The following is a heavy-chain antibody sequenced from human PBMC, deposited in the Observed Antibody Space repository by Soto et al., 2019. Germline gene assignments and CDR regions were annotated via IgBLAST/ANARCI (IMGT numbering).Heavy chain of an antibody. V-gene: IGHV3-30*18. Sequence: PGGSLRLSCAASGFTFSSYGMHWVRQAPGKGLEWVAVISYDGSNKYYADSVKGRFTISRDNSKNTLYLQMNSLRAEDTAVYYCAKDLSQRKKIAVAGNWFDPWGQGTLVTVSS. D-gene: IGHD6-19*01. CDR1: GFTFSSYG. CDR2: ISYDGSNK. CDR3: AKDLSQRKKIAVAGNWFDP. J-gene: IGHJ5*02.